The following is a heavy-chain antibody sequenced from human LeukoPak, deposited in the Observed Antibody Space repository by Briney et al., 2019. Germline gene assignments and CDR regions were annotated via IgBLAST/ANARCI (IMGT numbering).Heavy chain of an antibody. CDR3: ARESSGSPYYFDY. CDR1: GGSISSYY. Sequence: PSETLSLTCTVSGGSISSYYWIWIGQPPGKGLEGIGYIYSSGSTNYNPSLKSRVTISVDTSKNQSSLKLSSVTAADTAVYYCARESSGSPYYFDYWGQGTLVTVSS. J-gene: IGHJ4*02. D-gene: IGHD1-26*01. CDR2: IYSSGST. V-gene: IGHV4-59*13.